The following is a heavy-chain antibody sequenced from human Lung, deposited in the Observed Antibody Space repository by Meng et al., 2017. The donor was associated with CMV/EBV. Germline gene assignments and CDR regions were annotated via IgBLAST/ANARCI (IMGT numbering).Heavy chain of an antibody. D-gene: IGHD6-13*01. Sequence: QVQLQESGPGLVKPSQXLSLTCTVSGASISSGYYHWSWIRQPPGKGLEYIGHIYDSRSGTTYYNPSLKSRVTISVDTSNNQFSLKVISVTAADTAVYYCANYRVGAGGQGSWGQGTLVNVSS. CDR2: IYDSRSGTT. CDR1: GASISSGYYH. V-gene: IGHV4-30-4*08. CDR3: ANYRVGAGGQGS. J-gene: IGHJ5*02.